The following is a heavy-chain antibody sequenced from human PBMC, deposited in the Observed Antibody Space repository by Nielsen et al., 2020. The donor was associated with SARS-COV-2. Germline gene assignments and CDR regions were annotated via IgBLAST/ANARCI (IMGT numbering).Heavy chain of an antibody. CDR3: ARGYEGGPFDC. J-gene: IGHJ4*02. Sequence: GGSLRLSCAASGFTFSSYGMHWVRQAPGKGLEWVAVISYDGSNKYYADSVKGRFTISRDNAKNSLYLQMDSLRAEDTAFYHCARGYEGGPFDCWGQGTLVTVSS. V-gene: IGHV3-30*03. CDR1: GFTFSSYG. CDR2: ISYDGSNK. D-gene: IGHD2-2*01.